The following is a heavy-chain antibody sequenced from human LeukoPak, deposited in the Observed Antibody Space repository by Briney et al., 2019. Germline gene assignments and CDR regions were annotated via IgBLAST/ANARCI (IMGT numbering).Heavy chain of an antibody. CDR3: ARSDYYDSSGYQYYFDY. V-gene: IGHV1-69*13. J-gene: IGHJ4*02. CDR1: GGTFSSYA. CDR2: IIPIFGTA. Sequence: GASVKVSCKASGGTFSSYAISWVRQAPGQGLEWMGGIIPIFGTANYAQKFQGRVTITADESTSTAYMELSSLRSEDTAVYYCARSDYYDSSGYQYYFDYWGQGTLVTVSS. D-gene: IGHD3-22*01.